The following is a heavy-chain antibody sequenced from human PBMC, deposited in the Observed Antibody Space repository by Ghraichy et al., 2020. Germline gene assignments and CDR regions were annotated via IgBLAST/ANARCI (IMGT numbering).Heavy chain of an antibody. CDR2: ISAYNGDT. V-gene: IGHV1-18*01. CDR1: GAPFSSSV. CDR3: ARTEIAADAFDI. J-gene: IGHJ3*02. Sequence: ASVKVSCKASGAPFSSSVICWVRESPGQGLKWMGWISAYNGDTNYAQKLQGRVTMTTDTSTSTAYMELRSLRSDDTAVYYCARTEIAADAFDIWGKGTMVTVAS. D-gene: IGHD2-21*01.